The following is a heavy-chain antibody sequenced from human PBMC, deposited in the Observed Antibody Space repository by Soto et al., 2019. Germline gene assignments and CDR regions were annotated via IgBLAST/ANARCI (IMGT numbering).Heavy chain of an antibody. J-gene: IGHJ6*02. CDR2: ISAYNGNT. D-gene: IGHD3-16*01. CDR3: ARGRIKSEGYYYYGMDV. CDR1: GYTFTSYG. Sequence: ASVKVSCKASGYTFTSYGISWVRQAPGQGLEWMGWISAYNGNTNYAQKLQGRVTMTTDTSTSTAYMELRSLRSDDTAVYYCARGRIKSEGYYYYGMDVWGQGTTVTVSS. V-gene: IGHV1-18*04.